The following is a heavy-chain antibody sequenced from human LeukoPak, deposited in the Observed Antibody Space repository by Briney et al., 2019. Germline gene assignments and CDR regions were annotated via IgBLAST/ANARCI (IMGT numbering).Heavy chain of an antibody. CDR1: GFTFSSYA. J-gene: IGHJ3*02. D-gene: IGHD3-22*01. CDR3: ARRYHFDSSGLHWRSPFDI. CDR2: ISYDGSNK. V-gene: IGHV3-30-3*01. Sequence: PGGSLRLSCAASGFTFSSYAMHWVRQAPGKGLEWVAVISYDGSNKYYADSVKGRFTISRDNSKNTLYLQMTSLRAEDAAVYYCARRYHFDSSGLHWRSPFDIWGQGTMVAVS.